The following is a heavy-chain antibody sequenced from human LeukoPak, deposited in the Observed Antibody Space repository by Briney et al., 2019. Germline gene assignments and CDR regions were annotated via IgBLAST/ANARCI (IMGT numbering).Heavy chain of an antibody. CDR1: GDSITGYS. J-gene: IGHJ5*02. Sequence: SETLSLTCSVSGDSITGYSWSWIRQTPGKGLEWIGYIYYNGDTHYNPSLNSRLSMSVDTPKKQFSLHLRSVTAADTAVYYCVRGPYGSSISNWLDPWGQGLLVTVSS. CDR2: IYYNGDT. CDR3: VRGPYGSSISNWLDP. V-gene: IGHV4-59*01. D-gene: IGHD3-10*01.